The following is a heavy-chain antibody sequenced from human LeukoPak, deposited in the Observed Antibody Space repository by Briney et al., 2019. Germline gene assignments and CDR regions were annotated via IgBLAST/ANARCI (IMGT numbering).Heavy chain of an antibody. CDR2: IYYSGST. CDR3: ARAPAHNYYYMDV. J-gene: IGHJ6*03. Sequence: PSGTLSLTCTVSGGSISSYYWSWIRPPPGKGLEGIGYIYYSGSTNYNPSLKSRVIISVDTSKNQFSLTLSSVTAADTAMYYCARAPAHNYYYMDVWGKGTTVTVSS. V-gene: IGHV4-59*01. CDR1: GGSISSYY.